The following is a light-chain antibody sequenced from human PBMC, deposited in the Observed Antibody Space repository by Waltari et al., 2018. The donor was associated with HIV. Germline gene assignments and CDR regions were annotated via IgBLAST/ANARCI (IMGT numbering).Light chain of an antibody. J-gene: IGLJ2*01. CDR1: KLGNKY. CDR2: QDT. CDR3: QAWDSSTVL. V-gene: IGLV3-1*01. Sequence: SYDLTQPPSVSVSPGQTASITCSGDKLGNKYACWYQQKPGQSPVLVIYQDTKRPSGIPERFSGCQCGNTATLTVSGTQAMDEADYYCQAWDSSTVLFGGGTTLTVL.